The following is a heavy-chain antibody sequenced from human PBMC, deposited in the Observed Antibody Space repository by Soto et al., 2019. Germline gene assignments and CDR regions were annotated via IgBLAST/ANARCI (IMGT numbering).Heavy chain of an antibody. CDR2: INAKSGNP. V-gene: IGHV1-2*02. CDR3: ASEDCRNNCLKGFGY. CDR1: GYIFTDYY. J-gene: IGHJ4*02. D-gene: IGHD2-15*01. Sequence: ASVKVSCKASGYIFTDYYLHWFRQAPGQGFEWVGGINAKSGNPKYVPKFQGRVTVTRDTSTSTVYMELNRLTSDDTAVYFCASEDCRNNCLKGFGYWGQGTLVTVSS.